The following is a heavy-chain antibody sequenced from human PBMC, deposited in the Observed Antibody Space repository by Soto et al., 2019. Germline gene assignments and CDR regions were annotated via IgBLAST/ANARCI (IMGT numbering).Heavy chain of an antibody. J-gene: IGHJ5*02. CDR1: GFTFSDYY. CDR3: ASAPPNGDYVYTFDP. V-gene: IGHV3-11*03. CDR2: ISSSSSYT. Sequence: PGGSLRLSCAASGFTFSDYYMSWIRQAPGKGLEWVSYISSSSSYTNYADSVKGRFTISRDNAKNSLYLQMNSLRAEDTAVYYCASAPPNGDYVYTFDPWGQGTLVTVSS. D-gene: IGHD4-17*01.